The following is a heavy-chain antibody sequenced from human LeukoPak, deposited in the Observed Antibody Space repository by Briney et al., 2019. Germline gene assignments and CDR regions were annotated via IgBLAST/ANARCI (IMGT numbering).Heavy chain of an antibody. V-gene: IGHV3-11*04. D-gene: IGHD1-26*01. CDR2: ISSSGSTI. Sequence: PEGSLRLSCAASGFTFSDYYMSWIRQAPGKGLEWVSYISSSGSTIYYADSVKGRFTISRDNAKNSLYLQMNSLRAEDTAVYYCARGGPVGATSRLFDYWGQGTLVTVSS. J-gene: IGHJ4*02. CDR1: GFTFSDYY. CDR3: ARGGPVGATSRLFDY.